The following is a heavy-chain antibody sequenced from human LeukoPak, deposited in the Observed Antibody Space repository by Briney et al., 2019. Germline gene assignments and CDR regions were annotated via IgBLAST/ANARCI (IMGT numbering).Heavy chain of an antibody. CDR1: GFTFTSSA. CDR2: IVVGSGNT. J-gene: IGHJ4*02. CDR3: VTLRLGQLSFDS. D-gene: IGHD3-16*02. V-gene: IGHV1-58*01. Sequence: SVKVSCKASGFTFTSSAVQWVRQARGQRLEWIGWIVVGSGNTNYAQKFQERVTITRDMSTSTAYMELSSLRSEDTAVYYCVTLRLGQLSFDSWGQGALVTVSS.